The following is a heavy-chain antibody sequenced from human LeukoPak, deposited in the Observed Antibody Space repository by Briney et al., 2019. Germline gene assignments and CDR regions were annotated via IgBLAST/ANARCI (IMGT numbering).Heavy chain of an antibody. D-gene: IGHD3-22*01. V-gene: IGHV4-4*07. CDR1: GGSISSYY. CDR2: IYTSGST. J-gene: IGHJ4*02. Sequence: TSETLSLTCTVSGGSISSYYWSWIRQPAGKGLEWIGRIYTSGSTNYNPSLKSRVTMSVDTSKNQFSLKLSSVTAADTAVYYCARGGPYYYDSSGYYYRSRVDTLEFDYWGQGTLVTVSS. CDR3: ARGGPYYYDSSGYYYRSRVDTLEFDY.